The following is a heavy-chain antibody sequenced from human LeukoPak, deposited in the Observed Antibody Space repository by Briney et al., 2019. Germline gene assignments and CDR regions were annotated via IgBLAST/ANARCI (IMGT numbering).Heavy chain of an antibody. D-gene: IGHD3-16*01. CDR2: IYTSGST. CDR1: GGSMSSGSYY. Sequence: PSQTLSLTCTVSGGSMSSGSYYWSWIRQPAGKGLEWIGRIYTSGSTNYNPSLKSRVTISVDTSKNQFSLKLSSVTAADTAVYYCARDLIKGARFDPWDHGTLVTVSS. J-gene: IGHJ5*02. CDR3: ARDLIKGARFDP. V-gene: IGHV4-61*02.